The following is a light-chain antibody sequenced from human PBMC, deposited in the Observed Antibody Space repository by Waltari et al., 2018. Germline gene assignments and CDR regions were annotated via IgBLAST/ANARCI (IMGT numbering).Light chain of an antibody. CDR2: SAS. CDR1: HDVRSY. CDR3: QQSFTLWT. V-gene: IGKV1-39*01. Sequence: DIQMTQSPSSLSASVGDTVTITCRASHDVRSYFNWYQQKPGKAPKLLIYSASTLQNGVPSRFSGSGSGTRFTLTITSLQPDDVAIYHCQQSFTLWTFGQGTKVEIK. J-gene: IGKJ1*01.